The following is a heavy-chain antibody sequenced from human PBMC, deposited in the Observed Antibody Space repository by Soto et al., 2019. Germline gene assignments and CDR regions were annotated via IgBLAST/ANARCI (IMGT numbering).Heavy chain of an antibody. CDR3: AKDKVYSAQLPGYYYYGIHV. D-gene: IGHD1-1*01. V-gene: IGHV3-23*01. Sequence: PEGVVRGTXVAPGCSLSNYTMSWVRQAPGKGLQWVSDISGSGGSTYYADSVKGRFTISRDNSKNTLYLQMNSLRAEDTAVYYCAKDKVYSAQLPGYYYYGIHVWAQGTTVILTS. J-gene: IGHJ6*02. CDR2: ISGSGGST. CDR1: GCSLSNYT.